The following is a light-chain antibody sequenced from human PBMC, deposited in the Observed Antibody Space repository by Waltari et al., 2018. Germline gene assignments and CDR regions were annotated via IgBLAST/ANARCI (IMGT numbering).Light chain of an antibody. CDR2: VNSDGSH. V-gene: IGLV4-69*01. CDR1: SGHSTNI. CDR3: QTGGHGTWV. Sequence: QLVLTQSPSASASLGASVKLTSTLSSGHSTNIIAWLQQHPEKGPRYLMNVNSDGSHNKGVGIPDRFSGSSSGAERYLTISSLQSEDEADYYCQTGGHGTWVFGGGTRLTVL. J-gene: IGLJ3*02.